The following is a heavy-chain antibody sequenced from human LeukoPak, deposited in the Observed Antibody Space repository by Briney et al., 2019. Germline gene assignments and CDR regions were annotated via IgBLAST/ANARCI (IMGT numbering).Heavy chain of an antibody. CDR2: ISGSGGST. CDR1: GFTFSSYA. CDR3: ARDKRTDRSGYYSDAFDI. D-gene: IGHD3-22*01. V-gene: IGHV3-23*01. Sequence: GGSLRLSCAASGFTFSSYAMSWVRQAPGKGLEWVSAISGSGGSTYYADSVKGRFTISRDNSKNTLYLQMNSLRAEDTAVYYCARDKRTDRSGYYSDAFDIWGQGTMVTVSS. J-gene: IGHJ3*02.